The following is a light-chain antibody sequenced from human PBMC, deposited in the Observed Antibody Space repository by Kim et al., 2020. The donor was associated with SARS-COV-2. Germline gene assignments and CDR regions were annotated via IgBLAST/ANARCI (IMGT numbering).Light chain of an antibody. J-gene: IGLJ3*02. CDR3: ETWDNNTRV. CDR2: LEGSGSY. CDR1: SGHSGYI. Sequence: SVKLTSTLSSGHSGYIIAWHQQQPGKAPRYLMKLEGSGSYNTGGGVPDRFSGSSSGADRYLTISNLQSEDEADYYCETWDNNTRVFGGGTQLTVL. V-gene: IGLV4-60*03.